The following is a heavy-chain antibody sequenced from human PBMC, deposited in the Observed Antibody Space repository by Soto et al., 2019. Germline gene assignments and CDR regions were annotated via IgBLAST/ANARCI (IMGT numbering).Heavy chain of an antibody. CDR3: VKKVTIFGVIAHDAFDI. Sequence: EVQLVESGGGLVQPGRSLRLSCVASGFTFDDYAMHWVRQVPGKGLEWVAVISWDSGSIGYAGSVKGRCTISRDNAKNSLYLQMNSRRAEDTALYYCVKKVTIFGVIAHDAFDIWGQGTMVTVSS. CDR1: GFTFDDYA. D-gene: IGHD3-3*01. J-gene: IGHJ3*02. V-gene: IGHV3-9*01. CDR2: ISWDSGSI.